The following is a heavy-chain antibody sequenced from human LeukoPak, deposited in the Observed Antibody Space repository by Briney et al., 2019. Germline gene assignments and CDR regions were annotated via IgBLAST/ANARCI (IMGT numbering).Heavy chain of an antibody. D-gene: IGHD3-9*01. CDR1: GFTFSNYA. Sequence: PGASLRLSCAASGFTFSNYAMSWVRQAPGKGLEWVSAITGSGGNTYYADSVKGRFTISRDNSKNTVSLQMNSLRAEDTAVYYCAKWGDYDVLTGYYVSDYWGQGTLFTVSS. CDR2: ITGSGGNT. J-gene: IGHJ4*02. CDR3: AKWGDYDVLTGYYVSDY. V-gene: IGHV3-23*01.